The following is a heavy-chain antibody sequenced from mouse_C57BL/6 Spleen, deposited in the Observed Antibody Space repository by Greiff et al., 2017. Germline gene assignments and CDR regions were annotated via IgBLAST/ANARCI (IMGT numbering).Heavy chain of an antibody. J-gene: IGHJ4*01. CDR1: GYTFTSYG. D-gene: IGHD1-1*01. CDR3: ARRDYYGSSYDYYAMDY. CDR2: IYPRSGNT. V-gene: IGHV1-81*01. Sequence: QVQLKQSGAELARPGASVKLSCKASGYTFTSYGISWVKQRTGQGLEWIGEIYPRSGNTYYNEKFKGKATLTADKSSSTAYMELRSLTSEDSAVYFCARRDYYGSSYDYYAMDYWGQGTSVTVSS.